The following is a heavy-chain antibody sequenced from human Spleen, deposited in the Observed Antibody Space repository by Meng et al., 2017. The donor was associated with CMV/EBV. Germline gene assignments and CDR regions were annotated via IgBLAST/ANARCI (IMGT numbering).Heavy chain of an antibody. CDR1: TGYY. J-gene: IGHJ5*02. V-gene: IGHV1-2*02. CDR2: LNPDSGGT. CDR3: ARRQTSHSSDWYGYRDWFDP. Sequence: TGYYIHWVRQAPGLGLGWMGWLNPDSGGTNYAQNFQARVTMTRDTSISTAYLELSRLKSDDTAVYYCARRQTSHSSDWYGYRDWFDPWGQGTLVTVSS. D-gene: IGHD6-19*01.